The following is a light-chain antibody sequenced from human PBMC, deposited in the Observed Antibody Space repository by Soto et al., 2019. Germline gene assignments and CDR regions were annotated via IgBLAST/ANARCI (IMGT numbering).Light chain of an antibody. Sequence: DIQMTQSPSSLSASVGDRVTITCQASQDISNHLNWYQQKPWKAPKLLIYDASNLETGVPSRFSGSGSGTDFTFTISSLQPEDIATYYCQQYDNLPRTFVGGTKVEIK. CDR2: DAS. V-gene: IGKV1-33*01. J-gene: IGKJ4*01. CDR1: QDISNH. CDR3: QQYDNLPRT.